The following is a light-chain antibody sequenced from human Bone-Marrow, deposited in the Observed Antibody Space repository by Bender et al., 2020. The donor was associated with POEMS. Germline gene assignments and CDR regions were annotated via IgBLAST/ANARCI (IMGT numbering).Light chain of an antibody. J-gene: IGLJ3*02. CDR1: SSDIGGYNY. CDR3: SSWDDSLSGWV. V-gene: IGLV2-14*03. Sequence: QSALTQPASVSGSPGQSITISCTGTSSDIGGYNYVSWYQQHPGKVPKLLIYDVTNRPSGVSDRFSGSKSGNTASLAISDIQSEDEGDYYCSSWDDSLSGWVFGGGTKLTVL. CDR2: DVT.